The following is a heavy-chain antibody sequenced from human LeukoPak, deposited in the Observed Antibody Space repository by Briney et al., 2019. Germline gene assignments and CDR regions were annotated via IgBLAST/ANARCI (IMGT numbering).Heavy chain of an antibody. Sequence: PSETLSLTCTVSGGSISSGGYYWSWIRQHPGKGLEWIGYIYYSGSTYYNPSLKSRVTISVDTSKNQFSLKLSSVTAADTAVYYCARADQKRMVTTDYWGQGTLVTVSS. D-gene: IGHD4-17*01. J-gene: IGHJ4*02. CDR1: GGSISSGGYY. CDR3: ARADQKRMVTTDY. CDR2: IYYSGST. V-gene: IGHV4-31*03.